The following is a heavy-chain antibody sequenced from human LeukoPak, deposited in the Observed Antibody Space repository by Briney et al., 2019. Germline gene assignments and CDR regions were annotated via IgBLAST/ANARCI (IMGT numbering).Heavy chain of an antibody. Sequence: GGSLRLSCAASGFTFSTCAMNWVRQAPGKGLEWVSAISGSGGSTYYADSVKGRFTISRDNSKNTLYLQMNSLRAENTAVYYCAKARTHEYSNYNYWGQGTLVTVSS. V-gene: IGHV3-23*01. CDR3: AKARTHEYSNYNY. CDR2: ISGSGGST. CDR1: GFTFSTCA. J-gene: IGHJ4*02. D-gene: IGHD4-11*01.